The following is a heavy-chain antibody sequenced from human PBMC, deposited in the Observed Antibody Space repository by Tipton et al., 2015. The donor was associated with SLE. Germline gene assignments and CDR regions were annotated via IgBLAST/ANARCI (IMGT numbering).Heavy chain of an antibody. CDR3: ARGRSWFDP. CDR1: GGSISSSSYY. V-gene: IGHV4-39*07. Sequence: TLSLTCTVSGGSISSSSYYWGWIRQPPGKGLEWIGSIYYSGSTYYNPSLKSRVTISVDTSKNQFSLKLSSVTAADTAVYYCARGRSWFDPWGQGTLVSASS. CDR2: IYYSGST. J-gene: IGHJ5*02.